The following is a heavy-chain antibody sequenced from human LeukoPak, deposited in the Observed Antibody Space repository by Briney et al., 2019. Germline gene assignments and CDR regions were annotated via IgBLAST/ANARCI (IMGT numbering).Heavy chain of an antibody. CDR2: INHSGST. Sequence: SETLSLTCAVYGGSFSGYYWSWIRQPPGKGLEWIGEINHSGSTNYNPSLKSRVTISVDTSKNQFSLKLSSVTAADTAVYYCARAPGCGGGSGYGPGGVFNIWGQGKMATVS. CDR3: ARAPGCGGGSGYGPGGVFNI. D-gene: IGHD2-15*01. V-gene: IGHV4-34*01. CDR1: GGSFSGYY. J-gene: IGHJ3*02.